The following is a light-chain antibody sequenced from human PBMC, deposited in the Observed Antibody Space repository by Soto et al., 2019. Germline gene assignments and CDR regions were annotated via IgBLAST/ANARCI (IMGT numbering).Light chain of an antibody. J-gene: IGKJ1*01. CDR3: QQYDKWPRT. CDR2: FAS. CDR1: QSVSTN. Sequence: VMTQSPATLSVSPGARAALSCRASQSVSTNLAWYQQKPGQPPRLLIYFASTRATAVPARFTAGGSGTEFTLTISGLQSDDLAVYYCQQYDKWPRTFGQGTKV. V-gene: IGKV3-15*01.